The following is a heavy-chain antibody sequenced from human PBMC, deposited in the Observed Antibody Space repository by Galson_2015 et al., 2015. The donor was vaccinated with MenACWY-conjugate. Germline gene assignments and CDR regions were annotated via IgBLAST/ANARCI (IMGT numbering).Heavy chain of an antibody. D-gene: IGHD6-13*01. CDR3: ARDSRVGAPGTELDY. J-gene: IGHJ4*02. Sequence: SLRLSCAGSGFTFRTYWMHWVRQAPGKGLVWVSRISTDGSSTSYADSVKGRFTISRDNDKNTLYLQMNSLRAEDTAVYYCARDSRVGAPGTELDYWGQGTLVTVSS. CDR2: ISTDGSST. CDR1: GFTFRTYW. V-gene: IGHV3-74*01.